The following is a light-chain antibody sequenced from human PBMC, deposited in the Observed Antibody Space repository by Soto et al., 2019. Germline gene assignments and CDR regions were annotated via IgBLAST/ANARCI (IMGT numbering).Light chain of an antibody. CDR1: QSVSSSY. J-gene: IGKJ1*01. CDR3: QQYGSSSWT. V-gene: IGKV3-20*01. CDR2: GAS. Sequence: EIVLTQSRGTLSLSPGERATLSCRASQSVSSSYLAWYQQKPGQAPRPLIYGASSRATGIPDRLSGSGSGTDFTLTVSRLEPEDFAVYYCQQYGSSSWTFGQGTKVEIK.